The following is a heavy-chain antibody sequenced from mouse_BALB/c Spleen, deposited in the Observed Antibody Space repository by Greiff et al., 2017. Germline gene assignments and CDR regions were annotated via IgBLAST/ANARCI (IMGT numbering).Heavy chain of an antibody. D-gene: IGHD2-14*01. Sequence: EVMLVEPGGELVKPGGSLKLSCAASGFTFSSYGMPWVRQTPDKRLEWVATISRGGSYTYYPDSVKGRFTISRDNAKNTLYLQMSSLKSEDTAMYYCASLNRYDEASAWFAYWGQGTLVTVSA. CDR3: ASLNRYDEASAWFAY. J-gene: IGHJ3*01. V-gene: IGHV5-6*01. CDR2: ISRGGSYT. CDR1: GFTFSSYG.